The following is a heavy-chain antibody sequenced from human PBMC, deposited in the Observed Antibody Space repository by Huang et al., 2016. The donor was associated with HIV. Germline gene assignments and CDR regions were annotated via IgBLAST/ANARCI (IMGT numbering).Heavy chain of an antibody. J-gene: IGHJ4*02. D-gene: IGHD3-10*01. Sequence: QVQLQESGPGLVKPSQTLSLTCTVSGDSIGSGGHYWSWIRQPPGKGLEWIGFIYYSGSTYHNPSLKSRVTISVDTSKNQFSLKLSSVTAADTAVYFCSRARYYHGSGSYSDYWGRGTLVTVSS. CDR3: SRARYYHGSGSYSDY. CDR2: IYYSGST. CDR1: GDSIGSGGHY. V-gene: IGHV4-30-4*08.